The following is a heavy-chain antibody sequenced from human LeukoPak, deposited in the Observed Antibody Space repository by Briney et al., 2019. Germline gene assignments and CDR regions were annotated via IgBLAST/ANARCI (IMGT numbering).Heavy chain of an antibody. Sequence: EPGGSLRLSCAASGFTFNSYAFNWVRQAPGKGLEWVSNISSSGSTIYYADSVKGRFTISRDNAKNSLYLQMNSLRAEDTAVYYCAELGITMIGGVWGKGTTVSISS. CDR2: ISSSGSTI. D-gene: IGHD3-10*02. V-gene: IGHV3-48*03. J-gene: IGHJ6*04. CDR1: GFTFNSYA. CDR3: AELGITMIGGV.